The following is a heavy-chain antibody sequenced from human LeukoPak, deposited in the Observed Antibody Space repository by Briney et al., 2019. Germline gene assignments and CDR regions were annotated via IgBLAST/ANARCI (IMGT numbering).Heavy chain of an antibody. CDR3: ARERRDGYNYDYHYYYMDV. CDR2: IYTSGST. CDR1: GGSISSYY. D-gene: IGHD5-24*01. J-gene: IGHJ6*03. V-gene: IGHV4-4*07. Sequence: PSETLSLTCTVSGGSISSYYWSWIRQPAGKGLEWIGRIYTSGSTNYNPSLKSRVTMSVDTSKNQFSLKLSSVTAADTAVYYCARERRDGYNYDYHYYYMDVWGKGTTVTVSS.